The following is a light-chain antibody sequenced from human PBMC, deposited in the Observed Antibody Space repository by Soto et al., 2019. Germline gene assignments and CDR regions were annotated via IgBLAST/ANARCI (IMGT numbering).Light chain of an antibody. Sequence: QSVLTQSPSVSGTPGQGVTISCSGGTSNIGTYTVNWYQQLPGTAPKVLIYGDNRRPSGVADRFSGSKSGTSASLAISGLQSEDEADYYCAAWDDSLNGVVFGGGTQLTVL. J-gene: IGLJ2*01. CDR2: GDN. CDR1: TSNIGTYT. CDR3: AAWDDSLNGVV. V-gene: IGLV1-44*01.